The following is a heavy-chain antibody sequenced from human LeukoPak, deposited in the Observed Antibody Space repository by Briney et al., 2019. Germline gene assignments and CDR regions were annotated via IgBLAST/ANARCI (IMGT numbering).Heavy chain of an antibody. V-gene: IGHV3-73*01. CDR2: ITTKASNYAT. Sequence: GGSLRLSCEASGFTFSGSDIHWVRQASGKGLEWVGRITTKASNYATAYGASVKGRFTIYRDDSENTAYLQMNSLKTEDTAVYYCTTYRSGHYWGQGTLVTVSS. J-gene: IGHJ4*02. CDR3: TTYRSGHY. CDR1: GFTFSGSD. D-gene: IGHD6-19*01.